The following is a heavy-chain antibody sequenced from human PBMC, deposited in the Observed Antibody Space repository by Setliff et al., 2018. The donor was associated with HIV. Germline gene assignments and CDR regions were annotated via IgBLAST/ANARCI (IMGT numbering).Heavy chain of an antibody. J-gene: IGHJ6*03. Sequence: GGSLRLSCVASGFTFSTFAMYWVREAPAKGLEWVSAISYDGKTTHYADSVRGRFTFSRDNAKKSLHLQMNSLKLEDTAIYFCVKDASVSATNFYYFDVWGKGTTVTVSS. CDR3: VKDASVSATNFYYFDV. CDR2: ISYDGKTT. CDR1: GFTFSTFA. D-gene: IGHD2-15*01. V-gene: IGHV3-30*04.